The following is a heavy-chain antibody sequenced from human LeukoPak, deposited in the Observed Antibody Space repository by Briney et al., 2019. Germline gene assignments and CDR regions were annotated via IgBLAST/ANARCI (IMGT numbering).Heavy chain of an antibody. V-gene: IGHV1-69*05. D-gene: IGHD2-2*02. Sequence: SVKVSCKASGGTFSSYAISWVGQAPGQGLEWMGVIIPIFGTANYAQKFQGRVTITTDESTSTAYMELSSLRSEDTAVYYCARPQTHCSSTSCHTAGLDYWGQGTLVTVSS. J-gene: IGHJ4*02. CDR2: IIPIFGTA. CDR1: GGTFSSYA. CDR3: ARPQTHCSSTSCHTAGLDY.